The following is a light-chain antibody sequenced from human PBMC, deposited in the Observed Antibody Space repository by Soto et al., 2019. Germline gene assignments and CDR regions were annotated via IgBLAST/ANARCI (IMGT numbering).Light chain of an antibody. CDR3: QQYNNWPPMYT. CDR2: GAS. CDR1: QSVSSK. J-gene: IGKJ2*01. Sequence: EIVMTQSPATLSVSPGERATLSCRASQSVSSKLAWYQQKPGQAPRLLIQGASTRATGIPARFSGTGSGTEFTLTISRLQSEDFAIYYCQQYNNWPPMYTFGEGTKLEIK. V-gene: IGKV3-15*01.